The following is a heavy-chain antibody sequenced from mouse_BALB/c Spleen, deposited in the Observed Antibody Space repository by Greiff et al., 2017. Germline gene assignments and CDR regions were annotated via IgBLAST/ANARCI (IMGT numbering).Heavy chain of an antibody. D-gene: IGHD2-4*01. CDR3: ARDDYPWFAY. Sequence: VQLKESGGGLVKPGGSLKLSCAASGFTFSSYAMSWVRQSPEKRLEWVAEISSGGSYTYYPDTVTGRFTISRDNAKNTLYLEMSSLRSEDTAMYYCARDDYPWFAYWGQGTLVTVSA. J-gene: IGHJ3*01. V-gene: IGHV5-9-4*01. CDR2: ISSGGSYT. CDR1: GFTFSSYA.